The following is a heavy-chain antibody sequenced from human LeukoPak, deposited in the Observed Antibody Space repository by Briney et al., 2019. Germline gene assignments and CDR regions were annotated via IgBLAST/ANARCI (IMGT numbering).Heavy chain of an antibody. CDR1: GYTFTGYY. CDR2: INPNSGGT. J-gene: IGHJ6*02. V-gene: IGHV1-2*02. CDR3: ASENCGGDYGPYYYYGMDV. D-gene: IGHD2-21*02. Sequence: ASVKVSCKASGYTFTGYYMHWVRQAPGQGLEWMGWINPNSGGTNYAQKFQGRVTMTRDTSISTAYMELSRLRSDDTAVYYCASENCGGDYGPYYYYGMDVWGQGTTVTVSS.